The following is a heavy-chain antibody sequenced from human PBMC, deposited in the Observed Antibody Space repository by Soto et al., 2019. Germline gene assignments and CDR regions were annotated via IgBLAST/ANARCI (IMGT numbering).Heavy chain of an antibody. CDR3: ARGRGYFDWLLYLGPGDQIDY. CDR2: ISYDGSNK. V-gene: IGHV3-30-3*01. D-gene: IGHD3-9*01. J-gene: IGHJ4*02. Sequence: PGGSLRLSCAASGFTFSSYAMHWVRQAPGKGLEWVAVISYDGSNKYYADSVKGRFTISRDNSKNTLYLQMNSLRAEDTAVYYCARGRGYFDWLLYLGPGDQIDYWGQGTLVTVSS. CDR1: GFTFSSYA.